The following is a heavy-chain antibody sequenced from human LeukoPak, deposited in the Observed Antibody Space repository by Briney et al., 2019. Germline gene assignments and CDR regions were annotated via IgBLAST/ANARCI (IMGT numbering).Heavy chain of an antibody. CDR1: GGTFSSYA. Sequence: GASVKVSCKASGGTFSSYAISWVRQAPGQGLEWMGRIIPILGIANHAQKFQGRVTITADKSTSTVYMELSSLRSEDTAAYYCAYARHIVVVTNPTNWFDPWGQGTLVTVSS. D-gene: IGHD2-21*02. CDR3: AYARHIVVVTNPTNWFDP. CDR2: IIPILGIA. J-gene: IGHJ5*02. V-gene: IGHV1-69*04.